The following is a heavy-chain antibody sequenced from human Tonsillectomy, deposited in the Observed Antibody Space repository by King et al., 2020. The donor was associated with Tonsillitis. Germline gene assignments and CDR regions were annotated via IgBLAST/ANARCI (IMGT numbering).Heavy chain of an antibody. CDR1: GFTFSSYG. CDR2: MWYDGSNK. D-gene: IGHD3-22*01. CDR3: ARYESSGYSEKFYFDY. V-gene: IGHV3-33*01. J-gene: IGHJ4*02. Sequence: VQLVESGGGVVQPGRSLRLSCTASGFTFSSYGMHWVRQAPGKGLEWVSVMWYDGSNKYYADSLKGRFTISRDNAKNTLYLQMNSLRADDTAVYYCARYESSGYSEKFYFDYWGQGTLVTVSS.